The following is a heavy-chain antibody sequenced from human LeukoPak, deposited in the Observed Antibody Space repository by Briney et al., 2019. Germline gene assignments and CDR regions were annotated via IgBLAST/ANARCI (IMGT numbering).Heavy chain of an antibody. CDR1: GFTFSSYA. V-gene: IGHV3-23*01. D-gene: IGHD2-2*01. Sequence: PGGSLRLSCAASGFTFSSYAMSWVRQAPGKGLEWVSAISGSGGSTYYADSVKGRFTISRDNSKNTLYLQMNSLRAEDTAVYYCAADPYRRAAAMWRAGYYYGMDVWGQGTTVTVSS. J-gene: IGHJ6*02. CDR3: AADPYRRAAAMWRAGYYYGMDV. CDR2: ISGSGGST.